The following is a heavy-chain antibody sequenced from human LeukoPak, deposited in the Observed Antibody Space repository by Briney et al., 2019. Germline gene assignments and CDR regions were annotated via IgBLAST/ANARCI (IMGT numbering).Heavy chain of an antibody. V-gene: IGHV1-18*01. CDR1: GYTFTSYG. CDR2: ISAYNGNT. J-gene: IGHJ5*02. CDR3: ARGCSSTSCYMGNWFDP. D-gene: IGHD2-2*02. Sequence: ASVKVSCKASGYTFTSYGISWVRQAPGQGLEWMGWISAYNGNTNYAQKLQGRVTMTTDTSTSTAYMELRSLRSDDTAVYYCARGCSSTSCYMGNWFDPWGQGTLVTVSS.